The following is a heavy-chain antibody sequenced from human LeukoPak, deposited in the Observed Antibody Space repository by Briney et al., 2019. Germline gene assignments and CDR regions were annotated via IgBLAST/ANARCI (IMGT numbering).Heavy chain of an antibody. D-gene: IGHD2-2*01. Sequence: TGRSLRLSCTASGFTFCDYAMSWVRQAPGKGLEWVGVIRSKAYGGTTEYAASVKGRFSISRDDSKSIAYLQMNTMKTEDTADYYCIRGLDDVVVTAATLFDYWGQGTLVTVSS. CDR1: GFTFCDYA. J-gene: IGHJ4*02. V-gene: IGHV3-49*04. CDR3: IRGLDDVVVTAATLFDY. CDR2: IRSKAYGGTT.